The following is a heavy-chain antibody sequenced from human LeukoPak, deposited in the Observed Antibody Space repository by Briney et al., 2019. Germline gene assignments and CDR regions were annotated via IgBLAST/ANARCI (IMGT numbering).Heavy chain of an antibody. V-gene: IGHV1-8*03. CDR1: GYTFTIYN. CDR3: ARADGSSSIDYYHLDV. CDR2: MNPNSGNT. J-gene: IGHJ6*03. Sequence: ASVKVSCKTSGYTFTIYNINWVRQATGQGLEWMGWMNPNSGNTGYAQKFQGRVTITRNTSISTAYMELSSLRSEDTAIYYCARADGSSSIDYYHLDVWGKGTTVTVSS. D-gene: IGHD6-6*01.